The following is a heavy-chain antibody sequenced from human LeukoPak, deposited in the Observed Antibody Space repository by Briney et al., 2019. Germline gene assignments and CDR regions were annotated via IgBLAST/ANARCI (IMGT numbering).Heavy chain of an antibody. CDR2: IKQDGSDK. CDR1: GFTFSSYW. Sequence: GGSLRLSCAASGFTFSSYWMSWVRQAPGKGLEWVANIKQDGSDKYYVDSVKGRFTISRDNAKNSLYLQMNSLRAEDTAVYYCARDYYDSSGYYLDYWGQGTLVTVSS. D-gene: IGHD3-22*01. CDR3: ARDYYDSSGYYLDY. V-gene: IGHV3-7*01. J-gene: IGHJ4*02.